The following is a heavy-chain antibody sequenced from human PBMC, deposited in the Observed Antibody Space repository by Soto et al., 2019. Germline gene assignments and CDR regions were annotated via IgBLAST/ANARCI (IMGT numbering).Heavy chain of an antibody. J-gene: IGHJ6*02. CDR2: IGAYNGHT. CDR1: GYTFTNSG. D-gene: IGHD3-22*01. Sequence: QVQLVQSGAEVKKPGASVKVSCKASGYTFTNSGISWVRQAPGQGLEWMGWIGAYNGHTKYAQKLQGRVTMTTDTPTSTAYMELRSLKSDDTAVYYCAREDYYDSSGYLPVRYYFGMDVWGQGTTVTVSS. CDR3: AREDYYDSSGYLPVRYYFGMDV. V-gene: IGHV1-18*01.